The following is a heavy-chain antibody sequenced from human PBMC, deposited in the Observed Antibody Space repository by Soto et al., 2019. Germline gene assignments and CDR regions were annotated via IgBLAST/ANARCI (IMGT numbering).Heavy chain of an antibody. CDR2: IWYDGSNK. CDR1: GFTFSSYG. CDR3: ARMAEGGNWFDP. V-gene: IGHV3-33*01. D-gene: IGHD3-16*01. Sequence: GGSLRLSCAASGFTFSSYGMHWVRQAPGKGLEWVAVIWYDGSNKYYADYVKGRFTISRDNSKNTLYLQMNSLRAEDTAVYYCARMAEGGNWFDPWGQGTLVTVSS. J-gene: IGHJ5*02.